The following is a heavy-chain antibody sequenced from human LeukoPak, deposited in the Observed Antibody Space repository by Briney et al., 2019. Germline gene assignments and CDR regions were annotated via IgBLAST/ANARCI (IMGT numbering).Heavy chain of an antibody. J-gene: IGHJ4*02. CDR3: ARGVRYQLLSSLVY. Sequence: SETLSLTCAVYGGSFSGYYWSWIRQPPGKGPEWIGEINHSGSTNYNPSLKRRVTISVDTSKNQFSLKLSSVTAADTAVYYCARGVRYQLLSSLVYWGQGTLVTVSS. D-gene: IGHD2-2*01. CDR2: INHSGST. V-gene: IGHV4-34*01. CDR1: GGSFSGYY.